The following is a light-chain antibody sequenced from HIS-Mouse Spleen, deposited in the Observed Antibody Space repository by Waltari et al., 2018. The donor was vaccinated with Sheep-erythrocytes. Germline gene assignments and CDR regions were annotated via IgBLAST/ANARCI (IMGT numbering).Light chain of an antibody. CDR2: EVS. CDR3: SSYAGSNNWV. J-gene: IGLJ3*02. Sequence: QSALTQPPSPSGSPGQSVTISCTGTRSDVGGYNYVPWYQQHPGQAPKLMIYEVSKRPSGVPDRFSGSKSGNPASLTVSGLQAEDEADYYCSSYAGSNNWVFGGGTKLTVL. V-gene: IGLV2-8*01. CDR1: RSDVGGYNY.